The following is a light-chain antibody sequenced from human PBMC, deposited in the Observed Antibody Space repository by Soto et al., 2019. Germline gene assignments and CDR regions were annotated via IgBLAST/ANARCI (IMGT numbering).Light chain of an antibody. CDR3: QQYGSSGT. J-gene: IGKJ1*01. V-gene: IGKV3-20*01. CDR2: DAS. Sequence: EILMTQSPATLSVSPGESATLSCRASQSVSTSLAWYQQKPGQAPRLLIYDASNRATGVPARFSGSGSGTVFTMTISRLEPEDFAVYYCQQYGSSGTFGQGTKVDI. CDR1: QSVSTS.